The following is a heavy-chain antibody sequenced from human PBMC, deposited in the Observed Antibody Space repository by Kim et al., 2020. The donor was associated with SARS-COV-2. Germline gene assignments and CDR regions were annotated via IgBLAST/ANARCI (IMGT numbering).Heavy chain of an antibody. J-gene: IGHJ3*01. CDR3: ARRLSNTSGWGSHYCDF. CDR2: INHSGRT. Sequence: SETLSLTCAVYGGSFSGYYWSWIRQPPGKGLEWIGEINHSGRTNYNPSLKSRVTISVDTSKNQFSLKLTSVTAADAALYFCARRLSNTSGWGSHYCDFWG. D-gene: IGHD3-10*01. CDR1: GGSFSGYY. V-gene: IGHV4-34*01.